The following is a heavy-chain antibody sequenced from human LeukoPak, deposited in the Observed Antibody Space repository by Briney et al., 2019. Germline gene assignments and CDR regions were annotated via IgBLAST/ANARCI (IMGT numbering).Heavy chain of an antibody. CDR2: IYYSGST. V-gene: IGHV4-39*07. Sequence: SETLSLTCTVSGGSISSSSYYWGWIRQPPGKGLEWIGSIYYSGSTYYNPSLKSRVTISVDTSKNQFSLKLSSVTAADTAVYYCARSPMVRGVYYYYMDVWGKGTTVTISS. J-gene: IGHJ6*03. CDR3: ARSPMVRGVYYYYMDV. CDR1: GGSISSSSYY. D-gene: IGHD3-10*01.